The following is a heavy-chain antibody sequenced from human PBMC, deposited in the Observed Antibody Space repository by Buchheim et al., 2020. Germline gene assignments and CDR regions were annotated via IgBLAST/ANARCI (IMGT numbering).Heavy chain of an antibody. CDR2: VSGSAGTT. J-gene: IGHJ4*02. Sequence: VQLLESGGGFVQPGGSLRLSCAASGFTFSGYAMGWVRQAPGKGLEWVSAVSGSAGTTYYADSVTGRFTISRDNSKNTLYLQMNSLRAEDTALYYCAKEWYGSGPYYFDYWGQGTL. CDR3: AKEWYGSGPYYFDY. V-gene: IGHV3-23*01. D-gene: IGHD3-10*01. CDR1: GFTFSGYA.